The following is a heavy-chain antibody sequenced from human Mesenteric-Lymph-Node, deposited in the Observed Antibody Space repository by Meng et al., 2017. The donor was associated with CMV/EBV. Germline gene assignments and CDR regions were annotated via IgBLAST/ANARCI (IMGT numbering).Heavy chain of an antibody. CDR2: IYSSGST. D-gene: IGHD3-3*01. J-gene: IGHJ4*02. CDR1: GDSVNDRY. CDR3: AREGNTIFGGIDY. V-gene: IGHV4-59*02. Sequence: SETLSLTCAVSGDSVNDRYWSWVRQPPGKRLEWIGYIYSSGSTNYNPSLESRVTMSLDMSKNQFSLRLTSVTAADTAIYYCAREGNTIFGGIDYWGQGTLVTVSS.